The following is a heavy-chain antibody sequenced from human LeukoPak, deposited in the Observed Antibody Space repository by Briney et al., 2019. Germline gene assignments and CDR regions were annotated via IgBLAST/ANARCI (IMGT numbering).Heavy chain of an antibody. CDR1: GLTSSSTFGSYS. J-gene: IGHJ5*02. D-gene: IGHD5-18*01. CDR3: AKDRPGYSYGYR. Sequence: GGSLRLSCAASGLTSSSTFGSYSMNWVRQAPGKGLEWVSAISGSGGSTYYADSVKGRFTISRDNSKNTLYLQMNSLRAEDTAVYYCAKDRPGYSYGYRWGQGTLVTVSS. V-gene: IGHV3-23*01. CDR2: ISGSGGST.